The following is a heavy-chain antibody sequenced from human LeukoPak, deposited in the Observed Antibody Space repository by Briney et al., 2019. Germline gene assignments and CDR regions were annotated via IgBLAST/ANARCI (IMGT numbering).Heavy chain of an antibody. V-gene: IGHV3-21*01. CDR1: GFTFSSYS. Sequence: GRSLRLSCAASGFTFSSYSMNWVRQAPGKGLEWVSSISSSSSYIYYADSVKGRFTISRDNAKNSLYLQMNSLRAEDTAVYYCARVRCSSTSCYPSPGLADYWGQGTLVTVSS. J-gene: IGHJ4*02. CDR2: ISSSSSYI. CDR3: ARVRCSSTSCYPSPGLADY. D-gene: IGHD2-2*01.